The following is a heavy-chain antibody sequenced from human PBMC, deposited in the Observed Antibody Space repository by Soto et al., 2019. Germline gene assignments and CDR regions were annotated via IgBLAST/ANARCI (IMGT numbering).Heavy chain of an antibody. CDR1: GGTFSSYA. CDR2: IIPIFGTA. V-gene: IGHV1-69*01. D-gene: IGHD6-6*01. J-gene: IGHJ6*02. Sequence: QVQLVQSGAEVKKPGSSVKVSCKASGGTFSSYAISWVRQAPGQGLEWMGGIIPIFGTANYAQKFQGRVTITADESTSTAYMELGSLRSEDTAVYYCARGSSSSPRTYYYGMDVWGQGTTVTVSS. CDR3: ARGSSSSPRTYYYGMDV.